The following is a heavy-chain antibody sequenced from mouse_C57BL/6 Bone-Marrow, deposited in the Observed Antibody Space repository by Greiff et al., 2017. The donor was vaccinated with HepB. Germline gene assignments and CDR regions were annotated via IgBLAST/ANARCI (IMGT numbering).Heavy chain of an antibody. CDR2: ILPGSGST. D-gene: IGHD2-2*01. CDR3: AKSPMVTTGYYCAMDY. V-gene: IGHV1-9*01. J-gene: IGHJ4*01. CDR1: GYTFTGYW. Sequence: VQLQQSGAELMKPGASVKLSCKASGYTFTGYWIEWVKQRPGHGLEWIGEILPGSGSTNYNEKFKGKATFTADTSSNTAYMQLSSLTTEDSAIYYCAKSPMVTTGYYCAMDYWGQGTSVTVSS.